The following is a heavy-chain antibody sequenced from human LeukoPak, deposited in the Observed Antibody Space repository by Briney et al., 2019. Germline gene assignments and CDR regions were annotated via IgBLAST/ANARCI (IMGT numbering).Heavy chain of an antibody. CDR2: IYYSGSA. D-gene: IGHD2-2*01. V-gene: IGHV4-39*01. J-gene: IGHJ3*02. CDR1: GGSVSSIGYF. Sequence: SETLSPTCGVSGGSVSSIGYFWGWIRQPPGKGLQWIGSIYYSGSAYYNPSLQSRVAISVDTSRNQFSLKLTSVTAADTAVYYCARRPSWPSTSAFDIWGRGTMVTVSP. CDR3: ARRPSWPSTSAFDI.